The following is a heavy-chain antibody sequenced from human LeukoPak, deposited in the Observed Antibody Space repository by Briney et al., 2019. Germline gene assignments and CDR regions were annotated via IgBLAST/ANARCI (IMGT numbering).Heavy chain of an antibody. D-gene: IGHD2-8*01. CDR3: ATAILMVYNDAFDI. J-gene: IGHJ3*02. Sequence: GGSLRLSCAASGFTFSDYSMNWVRQTPRKGLEWVSYISSSSSTIYYADSVKGRFTISRDNAKNSLYLQMNSLRAEDTAVYYCATAILMVYNDAFDIWGQGTMVTVSS. V-gene: IGHV3-48*01. CDR2: ISSSSSTI. CDR1: GFTFSDYS.